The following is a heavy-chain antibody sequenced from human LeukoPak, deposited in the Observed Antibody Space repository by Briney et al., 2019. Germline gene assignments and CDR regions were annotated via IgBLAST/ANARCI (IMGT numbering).Heavy chain of an antibody. CDR3: TRGLRREQQLLRAFDD. D-gene: IGHD6-13*01. Sequence: ASVKVSCKASGYTFSSYDINWVQQATGQGLEWMGWMNPNSGNTGYAQKFQGRVSMTSNTSISTAYMELSSLRSEDTAVYYCTRGLRREQQLLRAFDDWGQGTLVTVSS. CDR2: MNPNSGNT. CDR1: GYTFSSYD. J-gene: IGHJ4*02. V-gene: IGHV1-8*01.